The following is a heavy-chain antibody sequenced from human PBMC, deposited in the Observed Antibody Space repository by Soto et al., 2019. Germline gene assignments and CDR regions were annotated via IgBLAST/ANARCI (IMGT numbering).Heavy chain of an antibody. CDR1: GFTFSSYG. V-gene: IGHV3-33*01. D-gene: IGHD3-10*01. CDR3: ARGYYGSGRQMGYYFDY. CDR2: IWYDGSNK. J-gene: IGHJ4*02. Sequence: PGGSLRLSCAASGFTFSSYGMHWVRQAPGKGLEWVAVIWYDGSNKYYADSVKGRFTISRDNSKNTLYLQMNSLRAEDTAVYYCARGYYGSGRQMGYYFDYWGQGTLVTVSS.